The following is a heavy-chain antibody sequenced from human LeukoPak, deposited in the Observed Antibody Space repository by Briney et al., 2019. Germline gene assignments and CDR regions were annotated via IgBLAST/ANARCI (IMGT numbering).Heavy chain of an antibody. CDR2: IYYSGSA. CDR1: GGSISSNSDY. CDR3: ARHPSAAAKLLFDY. D-gene: IGHD6-13*01. V-gene: IGHV4-39*01. Sequence: SETLSLTCTVSGGSISSNSDYWGWIRQPPGKGLEWIGSIYYSGSAYYNPSLRSRVTISLDTSKNQFSLNLSSVTAADTAVYYCARHPSAAAKLLFDYWGQGTLVTVSS. J-gene: IGHJ4*02.